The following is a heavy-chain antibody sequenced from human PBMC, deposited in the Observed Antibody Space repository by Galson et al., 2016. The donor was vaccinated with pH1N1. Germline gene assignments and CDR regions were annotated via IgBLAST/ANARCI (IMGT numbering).Heavy chain of an antibody. D-gene: IGHD5-18*01. J-gene: IGHJ3*01. CDR1: GFRFSSYI. CDR2: ASFDGGTT. Sequence: SLRLSCAASGFRFSSYIMHWVRQAPGKGLEWVTVASFDGGTTYYADAVKGRFTISRDNDKSTLYLQMGSLRAEDTATYYCATSYTYGYGAAFDLWGQGTTVIVSS. CDR3: ATSYTYGYGAAFDL. V-gene: IGHV3-30*03.